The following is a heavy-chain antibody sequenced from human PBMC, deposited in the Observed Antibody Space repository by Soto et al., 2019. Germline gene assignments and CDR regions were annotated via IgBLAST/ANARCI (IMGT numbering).Heavy chain of an antibody. D-gene: IGHD3-3*01. CDR3: ARDQCMGRLWESMGAQGSRFDS. CDR1: GGTFSSYA. CDR2: IIPIFGTA. Sequence: GASVQVSCKASGGTFSSYAISWVRQAPGQGLEWMGGIIPIFGTANYAQKFQGRVTITADESASTAYMELSSLRSEDTAVYYCARDQCMGRLWESMGAQGSRFDSWGQGTLVPVAS. J-gene: IGHJ5*01. V-gene: IGHV1-69*13.